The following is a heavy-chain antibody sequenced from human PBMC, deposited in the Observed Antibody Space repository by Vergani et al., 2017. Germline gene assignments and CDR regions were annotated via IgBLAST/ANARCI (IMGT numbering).Heavy chain of an antibody. CDR2: ISGSGGST. CDR1: GFTFSSYA. Sequence: EVQLLESGGGLVQPGGSLRLSCAASGFTFSSYAMSWVRQAPGKGREWVSGISGSGGSTYYADSVKGRVTISRDNSKNTLYLQMNSLRAEDTAVYYCARTDDYGDDAAQRIVYMDVWGKGTMVTVSS. V-gene: IGHV3-23*01. D-gene: IGHD4-17*01. J-gene: IGHJ6*03. CDR3: ARTDDYGDDAAQRIVYMDV.